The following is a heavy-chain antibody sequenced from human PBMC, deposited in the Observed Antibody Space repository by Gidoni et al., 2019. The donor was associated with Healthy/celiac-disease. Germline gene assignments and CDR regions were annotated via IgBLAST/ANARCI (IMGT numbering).Heavy chain of an antibody. D-gene: IGHD3-10*01. V-gene: IGHV3-21*01. CDR3: ARAVTMVRGGGP. Sequence: EVQLVESGGGLVKPGGSLRLSCAASGFTFSSYSMNWVRQAPGKGLAWVSSISSSSSYIYYADSVKGRFTISRDNAKNSLYLQMNSLRAEDTAVYYCARAVTMVRGGGPWGQGTLVTVSS. CDR2: ISSSSSYI. J-gene: IGHJ5*02. CDR1: GFTFSSYS.